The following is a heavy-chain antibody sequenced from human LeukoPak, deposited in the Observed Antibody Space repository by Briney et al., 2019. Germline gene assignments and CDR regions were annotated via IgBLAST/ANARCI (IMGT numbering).Heavy chain of an antibody. D-gene: IGHD3-22*01. J-gene: IGHJ3*02. V-gene: IGHV3-48*04. CDR2: ISSSGSTI. Sequence: GGSLRLSCAASGFTFSSYSMNWVRQAPGKGLEWVSYISSSGSTIYYADSVKGRFTISRDNAKNSLYLQMNSLRAEDTAVYYCARTFSYYYDSSPIWGQGTMVTVSS. CDR1: GFTFSSYS. CDR3: ARTFSYYYDSSPI.